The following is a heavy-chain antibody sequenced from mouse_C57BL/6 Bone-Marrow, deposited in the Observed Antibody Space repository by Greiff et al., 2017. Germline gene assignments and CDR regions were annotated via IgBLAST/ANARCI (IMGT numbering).Heavy chain of an antibody. D-gene: IGHD2-1*01. CDR1: GYSITSGYY. CDR3: ARAGNEDFDY. CDR2: ISYDGSN. Sequence: EVQVVESGPGLVKPSQSLSLTCSVTGYSITSGYYWNWLRQFPGNKLEWMGYISYDGSNNYNPSPKNRISITRDTSKNQFFLKLNSVTTEDTATYYCARAGNEDFDYWGQGTTLTVSS. V-gene: IGHV3-6*01. J-gene: IGHJ2*01.